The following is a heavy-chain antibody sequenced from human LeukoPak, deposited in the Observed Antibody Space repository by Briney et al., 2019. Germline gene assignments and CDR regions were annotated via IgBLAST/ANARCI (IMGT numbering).Heavy chain of an antibody. CDR1: GGSISSYY. D-gene: IGHD1-1*01. J-gene: IGHJ3*02. Sequence: SETLSLTCTVSGGSISSYYWSWIRQPPGKGLEWIGYIYYSGSTNYNPSLKSRVTISVDTSKNQFSLKLSSVTAADTAVYCCARTGTGYAFDIWGQGTMVTVSS. V-gene: IGHV4-59*01. CDR3: ARTGTGYAFDI. CDR2: IYYSGST.